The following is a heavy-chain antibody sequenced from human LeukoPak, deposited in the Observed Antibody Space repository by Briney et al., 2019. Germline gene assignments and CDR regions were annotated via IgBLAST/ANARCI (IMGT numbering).Heavy chain of an antibody. CDR3: ARDEGTYGMDV. CDR1: GFTFSSYR. Sequence: GGSLRLSCGASGFTFSSYRMHWVRQAPGKGLVWVSLIKTDGGSTSYADSVKGRFTISRDNAKNTLYLLMNSLRAEDTAVYYCARDEGTYGMDVWGQGTTVTVSS. V-gene: IGHV3-74*01. D-gene: IGHD1-1*01. CDR2: IKTDGGST. J-gene: IGHJ6*02.